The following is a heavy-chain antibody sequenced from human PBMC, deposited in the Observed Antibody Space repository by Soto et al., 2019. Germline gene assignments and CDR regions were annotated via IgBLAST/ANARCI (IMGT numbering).Heavy chain of an antibody. V-gene: IGHV3-15*07. D-gene: IGHD2-15*01. CDR2: IKSNPDGATT. CDR1: GFTFITAW. J-gene: IGHJ4*01. Sequence: PGGSLRLSCAASGFTFITAWMNWVRQAPGKGLEWVGRIKSNPDGATTDYAAPVKGRFIISRDDSENMVYLQMNSLTTEDTAIYYCTADLPGHGGGYEFDYWGQGTLVTVSS. CDR3: TADLPGHGGGYEFDY.